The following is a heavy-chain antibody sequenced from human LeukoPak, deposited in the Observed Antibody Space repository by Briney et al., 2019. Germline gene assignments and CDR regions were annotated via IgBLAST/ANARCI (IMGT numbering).Heavy chain of an antibody. V-gene: IGHV3-33*01. D-gene: IGHD5-12*01. CDR3: ARDSVATVRALFYYYGRDI. J-gene: IGHJ6*02. CDR1: GYTFSSYG. Sequence: VTSLKLSCEASGYTFSSYGMHWVRQAPGQGLEWVEVIWHDSSNKYYADYVKGRFTISRDNSKNTPYLQMHSLKAEDTAVYYCARDSVATVRALFYYYGRDIWGQRTTVTVSS. CDR2: IWHDSSNK.